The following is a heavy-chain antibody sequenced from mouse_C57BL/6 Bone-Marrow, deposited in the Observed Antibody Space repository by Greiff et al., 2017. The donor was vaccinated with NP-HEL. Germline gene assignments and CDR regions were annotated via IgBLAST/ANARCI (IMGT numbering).Heavy chain of an antibody. CDR2: INPNNGGT. J-gene: IGHJ3*01. V-gene: IGHV1-26*01. CDR3: EKITKGAY. D-gene: IGHD1-1*01. CDR1: GYTFTDYY. Sequence: VQLQQSGPELVKPGASVKISCKASGYTFTDYYMNWVKQSHGKSLEWIGDINPNNGGTSYNQKFKGKATLTVDKSSSTAYMELRSLTSEDSAVYYCEKITKGAYWGQGTLVTVSA.